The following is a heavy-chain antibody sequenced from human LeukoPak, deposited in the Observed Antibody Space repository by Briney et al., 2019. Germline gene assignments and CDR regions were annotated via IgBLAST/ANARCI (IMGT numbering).Heavy chain of an antibody. CDR2: IYDSGST. Sequence: SETLSLTCTVSGGSIRSSYYYWGWIRQPPGKGLEWIGSIYDSGSTYYNPSLKSRVTISVDTSKDQFSLKLSSVTAADTAIYYCARGGSYYLYAFDVWGQGTMVTVSS. CDR1: GGSIRSSYYY. V-gene: IGHV4-39*07. CDR3: ARGGSYYLYAFDV. D-gene: IGHD1-26*01. J-gene: IGHJ3*01.